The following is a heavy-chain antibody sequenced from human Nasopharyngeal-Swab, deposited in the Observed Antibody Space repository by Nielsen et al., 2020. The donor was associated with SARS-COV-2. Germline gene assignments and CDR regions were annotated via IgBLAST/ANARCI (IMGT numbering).Heavy chain of an antibody. D-gene: IGHD3-10*01. Sequence: ASVKVSCKASGYTFANYHILWLQQAPGQGLEWMGQIKPGDDSKAYEQKFKGRLTMTRDMSTDTVYMELTSLTSEDTAVYFCARDGSNWGDSEYGGQGTLVTVSS. V-gene: IGHV1-46*01. CDR1: GYTFANYH. J-gene: IGHJ4*02. CDR2: IKPGDDSK. CDR3: ARDGSNWGDSEY.